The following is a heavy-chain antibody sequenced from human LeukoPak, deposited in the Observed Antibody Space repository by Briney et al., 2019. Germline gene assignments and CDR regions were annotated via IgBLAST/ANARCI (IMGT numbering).Heavy chain of an antibody. CDR3: AKLRFLEWLLPHFDY. J-gene: IGHJ4*02. CDR2: ISGSGGST. Sequence: GGSLRLSCAASGFTVSSNYMSWVRQAPGKGLEWVSGISGSGGSTYYADSVKGRFTISRDNSKNTLYLQMNSLRAEDTAVYYCAKLRFLEWLLPHFDYWGQGTLVTVSS. V-gene: IGHV3-23*01. CDR1: GFTVSSNY. D-gene: IGHD3-3*01.